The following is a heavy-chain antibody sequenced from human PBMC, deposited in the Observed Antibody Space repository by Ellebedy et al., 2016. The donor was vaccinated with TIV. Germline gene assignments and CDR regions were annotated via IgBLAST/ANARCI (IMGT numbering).Heavy chain of an antibody. V-gene: IGHV3-33*01. J-gene: IGHJ4*02. Sequence: GESLKISCAASGFTFSSYGMHWVRQAPGKGLEWVAVIWYDGSNKYYADSVKGRFTISRDNSKNTLYLQMNSLRAEDTAVYYCARDQLHYYDSSGYYLEGDYWGQGTLVTVSS. CDR3: ARDQLHYYDSSGYYLEGDY. D-gene: IGHD3-22*01. CDR1: GFTFSSYG. CDR2: IWYDGSNK.